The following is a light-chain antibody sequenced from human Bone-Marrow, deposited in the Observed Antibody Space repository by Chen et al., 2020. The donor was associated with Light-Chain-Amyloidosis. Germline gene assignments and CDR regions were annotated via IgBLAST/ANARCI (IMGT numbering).Light chain of an antibody. CDR2: DDS. V-gene: IGLV3-21*02. Sequence: SYVLNQPSSVAVAPGQTATNACGGNNIGSTSVHGYQQTPGQAPLLVVYDDSDRPSAIPERLSGSNAGNTATLTIIRVEAGDEADYYCQVWDRSSDRPVFGGGTKLTVL. CDR3: QVWDRSSDRPV. CDR1: NIGSTS. J-gene: IGLJ3*02.